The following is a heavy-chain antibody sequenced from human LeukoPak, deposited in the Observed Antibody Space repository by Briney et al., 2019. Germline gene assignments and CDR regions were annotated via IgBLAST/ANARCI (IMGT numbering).Heavy chain of an antibody. Sequence: SQTLSLTCTVSGGSISSGDYYWSWIRQPPGKGLEWIGYIYYSGSTYYNPSLKSRVSISVDTSKNQFSLKLSSVTAADTAVHYCARVTRTWAPRFDYWGQGTLVTVSS. J-gene: IGHJ4*02. V-gene: IGHV4-30-4*01. CDR2: IYYSGST. D-gene: IGHD1-14*01. CDR3: ARVTRTWAPRFDY. CDR1: GGSISSGDYY.